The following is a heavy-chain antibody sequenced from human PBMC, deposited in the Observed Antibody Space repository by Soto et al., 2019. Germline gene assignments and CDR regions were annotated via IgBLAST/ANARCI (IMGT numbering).Heavy chain of an antibody. V-gene: IGHV2-5*02. J-gene: IGHJ4*02. D-gene: IGHD7-27*01. CDR1: VFSLSTNGVG. Sequence: ESGLAGEPTQTLTLTCTFSVFSLSTNGVGVGWIRQPPGEALEWLALIYWDDDKRYSPSLKSRLTITKDTSKNQVVLTMTNMDPVDTATYYCAHRRNWGNPFDYWGQGTLVTVSS. CDR3: AHRRNWGNPFDY. CDR2: IYWDDDK.